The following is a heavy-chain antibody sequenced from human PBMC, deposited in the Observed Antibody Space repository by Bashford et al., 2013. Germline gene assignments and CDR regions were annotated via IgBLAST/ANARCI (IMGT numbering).Heavy chain of an antibody. J-gene: IGHJ6*03. CDR2: IIPIFGTA. V-gene: IGHV1-69*06. CDR1: GGTFSSYA. CDR3: ASGMVRGWDYYYMDV. D-gene: IGHD3-10*01. Sequence: SVKVSCKASGGTFSSYAISWVRQAPGQGLEWMGGIIPIFGTANYAQKFQGRVTITADKSTSTVYMELISLRSEDTAVYYCASGMVRGWDYYYMDVWGEGTTVTVSS.